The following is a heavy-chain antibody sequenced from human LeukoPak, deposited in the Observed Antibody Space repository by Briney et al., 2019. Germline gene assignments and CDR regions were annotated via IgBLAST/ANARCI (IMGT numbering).Heavy chain of an antibody. D-gene: IGHD3-22*01. J-gene: IGHJ4*02. CDR1: GGTISSYN. CDR3: ARSTPGLLPAPFDY. Sequence: SETLSLTCTVSGGTISSYNWSWIRQPAGKGLEWIGRIYTSGSTNYNPSLKSRVTMSVDTSKNQFSLKLSSVAAADTAVYYCARSTPGLLPAPFDYWGQGTLVTVSS. V-gene: IGHV4-4*07. CDR2: IYTSGST.